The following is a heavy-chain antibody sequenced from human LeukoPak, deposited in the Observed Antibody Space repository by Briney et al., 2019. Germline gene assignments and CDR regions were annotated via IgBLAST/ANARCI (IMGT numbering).Heavy chain of an antibody. V-gene: IGHV4-61*02. Sequence: SQTLSLTCTVSGGSISSGSYYWGWIRQPAGKGLEWIVRIYSSGSTKYNPSRKSRCTITVDRTKNQFSLKLSSVTPADTAVYYCARDSLIVVVPAAIWESGWFDPWGQGTLVTVSS. CDR1: GGSISSGSYY. CDR3: ARDSLIVVVPAAIWESGWFDP. J-gene: IGHJ5*02. D-gene: IGHD2-2*02. CDR2: IYSSGST.